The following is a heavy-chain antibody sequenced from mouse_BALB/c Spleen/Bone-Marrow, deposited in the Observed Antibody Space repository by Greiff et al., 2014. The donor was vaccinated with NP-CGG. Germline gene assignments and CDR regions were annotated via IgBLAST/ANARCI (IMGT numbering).Heavy chain of an antibody. CDR1: GFTFSRYG. Sequence: EVKLMESGGDLVKPGGSLKLSCAASGFTFSRYGTSWVRQTPDKRLEWVANISSGGSYTYYPDSVKGRFTISRDNAKNTLYLHMSSLKSEDTAMYYCARQYGNLGVMDYWGQGTSVTVSS. J-gene: IGHJ4*01. CDR3: ARQYGNLGVMDY. V-gene: IGHV5-6*01. D-gene: IGHD2-1*01. CDR2: ISSGGSYT.